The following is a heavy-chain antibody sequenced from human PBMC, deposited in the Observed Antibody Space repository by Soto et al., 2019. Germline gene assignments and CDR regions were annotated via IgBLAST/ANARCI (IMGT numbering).Heavy chain of an antibody. D-gene: IGHD4-17*01. V-gene: IGHV4-39*01. CDR2: IYYSGST. CDR3: ARQEAVTRRGAFDI. J-gene: IGHJ3*02. Sequence: ASETLSLTCTVSGGSISSSSYYGGWIRQPPGKGLEWIGSIYYSGSTYYNPSLKSRVTISVDTSKNQFSLKLSSVTAADTAVYYCARQEAVTRRGAFDIWGQGTMVTVS. CDR1: GGSISSSSYY.